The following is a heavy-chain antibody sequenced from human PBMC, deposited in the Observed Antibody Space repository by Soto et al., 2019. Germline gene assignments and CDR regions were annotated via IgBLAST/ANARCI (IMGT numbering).Heavy chain of an antibody. D-gene: IGHD3-10*01. Sequence: EASVKVSCKASGYTFTNYVMHWVRQAPGQRLEWMGSINAGDDNTKYSQKFQGRVTMTTDTSTSTAYMELRSLRSDDTAVYYCARGVGSGSYYNQYNWFDPWGQGTLVTVSS. CDR3: ARGVGSGSYYNQYNWFDP. CDR2: INAGDDNT. V-gene: IGHV1-3*01. CDR1: GYTFTNYV. J-gene: IGHJ5*02.